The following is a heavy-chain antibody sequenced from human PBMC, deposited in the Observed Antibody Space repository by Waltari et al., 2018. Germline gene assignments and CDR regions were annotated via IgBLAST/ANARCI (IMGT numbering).Heavy chain of an antibody. CDR3: ATLSLGNGPHHDAFDI. Sequence: EVQLVQSGAEVKKPGATVKISCKVSGSTFTDYYLHWVQQAPGKGLEWMGLVEPEDGETIYAEKFQGRVTITADTSTDTAYMELSSLRSEDTAVYYCATLSLGNGPHHDAFDIWGQGTMVTVSS. CDR2: VEPEDGET. J-gene: IGHJ3*02. V-gene: IGHV1-69-2*01. CDR1: GSTFTDYY. D-gene: IGHD1-1*01.